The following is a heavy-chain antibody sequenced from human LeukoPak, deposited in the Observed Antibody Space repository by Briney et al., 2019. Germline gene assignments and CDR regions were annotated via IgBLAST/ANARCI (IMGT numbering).Heavy chain of an antibody. D-gene: IGHD6-13*01. V-gene: IGHV7-4-1*02. J-gene: IGHJ3*02. CDR3: ATDIAAAGHDAFDI. CDR1: GYTFTSYA. Sequence: ASVKVSCKASGYTFTSYAMNWVRQAPGQGLEWMGWINTNTGNPTYARGFTGRFVFSLDTSVSTPYLQISSLKAEDTAVYYCATDIAAAGHDAFDIWGQGTMVTVSS. CDR2: INTNTGNP.